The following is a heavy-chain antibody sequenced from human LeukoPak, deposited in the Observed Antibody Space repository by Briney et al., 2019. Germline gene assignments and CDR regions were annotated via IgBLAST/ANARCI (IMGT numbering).Heavy chain of an antibody. D-gene: IGHD3-10*01. J-gene: IGHJ4*02. V-gene: IGHV3-30*02. CDR1: GFTFSSYG. CDR2: IRYDGSNK. Sequence: PGGSLRLSCAASGFTFSSYGMHWVRQAPGKGLEWVAFIRYDGSNKYYADSVKGRFTISRDNSKNTLYLQMNSLRAEDTAVYYCARDKGWGVRGVFDYWGQGTLVTVSS. CDR3: ARDKGWGVRGVFDY.